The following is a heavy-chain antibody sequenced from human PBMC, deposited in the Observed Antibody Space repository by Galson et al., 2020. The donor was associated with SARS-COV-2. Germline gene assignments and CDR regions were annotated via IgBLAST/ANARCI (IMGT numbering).Heavy chain of an antibody. Sequence: SETLSLTCAVYGGSFSGYYWSWIRQPPGKGLEWIGEINSSGSTNYNPSLKSRVTISVDTSKNQFSLKLSSVTAADTAVYYCARETTVPYWYFDLWGRGTLVTVSS. CDR1: GGSFSGYY. J-gene: IGHJ2*01. CDR2: INSSGST. CDR3: ARETTVPYWYFDL. V-gene: IGHV4-34*01. D-gene: IGHD4-4*01.